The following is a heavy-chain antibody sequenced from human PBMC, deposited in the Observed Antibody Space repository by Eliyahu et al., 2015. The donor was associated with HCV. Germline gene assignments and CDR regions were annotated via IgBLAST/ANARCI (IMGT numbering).Heavy chain of an antibody. D-gene: IGHD6-6*01. V-gene: IGHV1-3*01. Sequence: QVQLVQSGAEVKKPGASVKVSCKASGYTFTSYAMHWVRQAPGQRLEWMGWINAGNGNTKYSQKFQGRVTITRDTSASTAYMELSSLRSEDTAVYYCARDIAARPEDYFQHWGQGTLVTVSS. J-gene: IGHJ1*01. CDR1: GYTFTSYA. CDR2: INAGNGNT. CDR3: ARDIAARPEDYFQH.